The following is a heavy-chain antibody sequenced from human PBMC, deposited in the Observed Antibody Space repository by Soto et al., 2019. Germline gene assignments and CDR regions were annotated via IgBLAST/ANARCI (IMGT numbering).Heavy chain of an antibody. CDR1: GFTFSSYW. CDR3: ATDSPFDY. Sequence: GGSLRLSCAASGFTFSSYWMSWVRQAPGKGLEWVANINQGGSEEYYVDSVKGRFTISRDNAKNSLYLQMNSLRAEDTAVYYCATDSPFDYWGQGTLVTVSS. V-gene: IGHV3-7*01. CDR2: INQGGSEE. J-gene: IGHJ4*02. D-gene: IGHD2-21*02.